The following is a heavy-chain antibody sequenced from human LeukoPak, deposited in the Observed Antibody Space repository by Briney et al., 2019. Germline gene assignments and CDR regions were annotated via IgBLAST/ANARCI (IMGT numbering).Heavy chain of an antibody. D-gene: IGHD1-26*01. J-gene: IGHJ4*02. CDR3: ASLKVGATLTFDY. Sequence: SQTLSLTCTVSGGSISSGGYYWSWIRQPPGKGLEWIGYIYHSGSTYYNPSLKSRVTISVDTSKNQFSLKLSSVTAADTAVYYCASLKVGATLTFDYWGQGTLVTVSS. V-gene: IGHV4-30-2*01. CDR1: GGSISSGGYY. CDR2: IYHSGST.